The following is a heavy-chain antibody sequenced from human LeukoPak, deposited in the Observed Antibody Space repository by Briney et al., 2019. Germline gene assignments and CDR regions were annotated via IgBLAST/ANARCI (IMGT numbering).Heavy chain of an antibody. CDR2: INPNSGAT. J-gene: IGHJ4*02. D-gene: IGHD1-14*01. Sequence: ASVKVSCKASGYTFTGYHMHWVRQAPGQGLEWMAWINPNSGATDYAQKFQGRVTMTRDTSASTAYMELSRLRSDDTAVYYCARLNGNHFDYWGQGTLVTVSS. V-gene: IGHV1-2*02. CDR1: GYTFTGYH. CDR3: ARLNGNHFDY.